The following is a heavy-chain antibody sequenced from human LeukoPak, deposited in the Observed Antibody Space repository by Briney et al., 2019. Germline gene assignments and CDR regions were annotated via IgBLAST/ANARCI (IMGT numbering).Heavy chain of an antibody. J-gene: IGHJ6*02. CDR1: GVSIRSHY. CDR2: VYHSGAT. D-gene: IGHD5-12*01. CDR3: ARESGYVTDPYYYPGLDV. Sequence: SETLSLTCTVSGVSIRSHYWSWLRQPPGKGLEWIGYVYHSGATNYNPSLKSRATISMDTSKSQFSLTVRSVTAADTAVYFCARESGYVTDPYYYPGLDVWGQGTTVTVSS. V-gene: IGHV4-59*11.